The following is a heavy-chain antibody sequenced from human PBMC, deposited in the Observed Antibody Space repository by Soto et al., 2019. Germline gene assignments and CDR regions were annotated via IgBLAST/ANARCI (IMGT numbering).Heavy chain of an antibody. CDR2: IYYSGST. D-gene: IGHD3-22*01. CDR1: GGSISSGDYY. V-gene: IGHV4-30-4*01. Sequence: SETLSLTCTVSGGSISSGDYYWSWIRQPPGKGLEWIGYIYYSGSTYYNPSLKSRVTISVDTSKNQFSLKLSSVTAADTAVYYRARVRVDYYDSSGYYLFDYWGQGTLVTVSS. J-gene: IGHJ4*02. CDR3: ARVRVDYYDSSGYYLFDY.